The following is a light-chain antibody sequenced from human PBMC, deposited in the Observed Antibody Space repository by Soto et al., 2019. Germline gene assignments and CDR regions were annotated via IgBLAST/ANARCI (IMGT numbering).Light chain of an antibody. CDR1: SSDVGSYNL. J-gene: IGLJ2*01. CDR3: CSHAGSSTRV. Sequence: QSALTQPASVSGSPGQSITISCTGTSSDVGSYNLVSWYQQHPGKAPKLMIYEGSKRPSGVSNRFSGSKSGNTASLTISGLQAEDEADYYCCSHAGSSTRVFGGGTKVTVL. CDR2: EGS. V-gene: IGLV2-23*01.